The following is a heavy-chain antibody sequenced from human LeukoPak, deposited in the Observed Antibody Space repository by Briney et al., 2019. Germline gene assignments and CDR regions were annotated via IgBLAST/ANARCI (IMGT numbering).Heavy chain of an antibody. CDR3: VRSGSDAFDI. Sequence: APVKVSCKASGYTFTGYYMHWVRQAPGQGLEWMGWIYPNSGDTKYAQKFQGRVTMTRDTSTSTVFMEVSRLTSDDTAVYYCVRSGSDAFDIWGQGTMVTVSS. D-gene: IGHD1-26*01. V-gene: IGHV1-2*02. J-gene: IGHJ3*02. CDR1: GYTFTGYY. CDR2: IYPNSGDT.